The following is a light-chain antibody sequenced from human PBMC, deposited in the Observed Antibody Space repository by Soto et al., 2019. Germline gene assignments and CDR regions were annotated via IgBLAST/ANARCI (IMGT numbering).Light chain of an antibody. CDR2: EVN. CDR1: SSDAGGYDY. Sequence: QSALTQPASVSGSPGQSVTISCTGTSSDAGGYDYVSWYQQHPGTAPKLMLYEVNNRPSGVSNRFSGSKSGNTASLIISGLQTEDEADYYCSAYTTTSTLIFGTGTKLTVL. J-gene: IGLJ1*01. V-gene: IGLV2-14*01. CDR3: SAYTTTSTLI.